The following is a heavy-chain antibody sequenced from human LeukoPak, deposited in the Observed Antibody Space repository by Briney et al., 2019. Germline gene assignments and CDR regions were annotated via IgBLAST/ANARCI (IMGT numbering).Heavy chain of an antibody. CDR1: GGSIRYYY. CDR2: IYYNGST. J-gene: IGHJ4*02. Sequence: SETLSLTCSVSGGSIRYYYWSWIRQSPGKGLEWIGYIYYNGSTNYNPSLKSRVTISVDMSKNQFSLKMSSVTAADTAVYYCARKGGLFDYWGQGRLVTVSS. D-gene: IGHD2-15*01. V-gene: IGHV4-59*01. CDR3: ARKGGLFDY.